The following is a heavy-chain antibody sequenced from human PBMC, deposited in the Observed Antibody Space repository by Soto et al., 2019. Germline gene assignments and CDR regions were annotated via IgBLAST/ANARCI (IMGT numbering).Heavy chain of an antibody. Sequence: ASVKVSCKASGYTFTSYDINWVRQATGQGLEWMGWMNPNSGNTGYAQKFQGRVTMTRNTSISTADMELSSLRSEDTAVYYCARGRRTYYDFWSGPPPNYYYYYMDVWGKGTTVTVSS. CDR1: GYTFTSYD. CDR2: MNPNSGNT. J-gene: IGHJ6*03. V-gene: IGHV1-8*01. CDR3: ARGRRTYYDFWSGPPPNYYYYYMDV. D-gene: IGHD3-3*01.